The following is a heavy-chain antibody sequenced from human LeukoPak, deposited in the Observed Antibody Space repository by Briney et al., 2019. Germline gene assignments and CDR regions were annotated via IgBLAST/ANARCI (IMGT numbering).Heavy chain of an antibody. J-gene: IGHJ4*02. V-gene: IGHV3-23*01. CDR3: AKLGGAVCF. CDR1: GFTFSNYA. D-gene: IGHD2-21*01. CDR2: ITGGGAVT. Sequence: GGSLRLSCATSGFTFSNYAMSWVRQAPGKGLERVSVITGGGAVTHYADSVKGRCTISRDNSKNMLYLEMNSLGAGDTAVYYCAKLGGAVCFWGQGTLVTVSS.